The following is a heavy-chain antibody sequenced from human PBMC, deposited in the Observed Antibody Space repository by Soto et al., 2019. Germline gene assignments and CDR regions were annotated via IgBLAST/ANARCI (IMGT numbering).Heavy chain of an antibody. CDR1: GGSVSSGSYY. CDR3: VRGGSWGKYYGMDV. J-gene: IGHJ6*02. CDR2: IYYSGST. D-gene: IGHD6-13*01. V-gene: IGHV4-61*01. Sequence: PSETLSLTCTVSGGSVSSGSYYWSWIRQPPGKGLEWIGYIYYSGSTNYNPSLKSRVTISVDTSKNQFSLTLSSVTAADTAVYYCVRGGSWGKYYGMDVWGQGTTVTVYS.